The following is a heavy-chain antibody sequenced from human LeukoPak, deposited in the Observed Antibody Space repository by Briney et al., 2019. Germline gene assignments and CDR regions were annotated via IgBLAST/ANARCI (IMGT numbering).Heavy chain of an antibody. Sequence: GGSLRLSCAASGFTVSSNYMSWVRQAPGKGLEWVSVIYSGGSTYYADSVKGRFTIFRDNSKNTLYLQMNSLRAEDTAVYYCARYLLNGDLDYWGQGTLVTVSS. CDR3: ARYLLNGDLDY. V-gene: IGHV3-53*01. J-gene: IGHJ4*02. CDR1: GFTVSSNY. CDR2: IYSGGST. D-gene: IGHD4-17*01.